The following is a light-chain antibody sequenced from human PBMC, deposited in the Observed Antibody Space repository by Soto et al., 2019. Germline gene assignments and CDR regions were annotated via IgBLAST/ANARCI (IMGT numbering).Light chain of an antibody. V-gene: IGKV1D-12*01. Sequence: DIQMTQSPASVSASVGASVTLTCRASQDISNWLAWYQHTPGTAPKLLIYAASSLQSGVPSRFSGSGSGTDVTLTISSLQPEDFASYYGQESDSCPLTVGGGT. CDR1: QDISNW. J-gene: IGKJ4*01. CDR2: AAS. CDR3: QESDSCPLT.